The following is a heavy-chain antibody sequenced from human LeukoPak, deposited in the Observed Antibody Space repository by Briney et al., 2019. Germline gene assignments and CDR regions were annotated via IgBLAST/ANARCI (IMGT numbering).Heavy chain of an antibody. CDR2: INHSGST. V-gene: IGHV4-34*01. D-gene: IGHD3-10*01. Sequence: GSLRLSCAASGFTFSTSSMNWVRQPPGKGLEWIGEINHSGSTNYNPSLKSRVTISVDTSKNQFSLKLSSVTAADTAVYYCARVRRITMVRGAYFDYWGQGTLVTVSS. CDR1: GFTFSTSS. CDR3: ARVRRITMVRGAYFDY. J-gene: IGHJ4*02.